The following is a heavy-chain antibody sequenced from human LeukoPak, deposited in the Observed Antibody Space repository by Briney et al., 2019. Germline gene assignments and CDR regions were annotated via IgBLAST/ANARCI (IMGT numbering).Heavy chain of an antibody. Sequence: GGSLRLSCAASGFTFSSYSMNWVRQAPGKGLEWVSSISSSSSYIYYADSVKGRFTISRDNAKNSLYLQMNSLRAEDTAVYYCARLGYCTTGVCYTVDYWGQGTLVTVSS. CDR3: ARLGYCTTGVCYTVDY. CDR2: ISSSSSYI. D-gene: IGHD2-8*01. CDR1: GFTFSSYS. V-gene: IGHV3-21*01. J-gene: IGHJ4*02.